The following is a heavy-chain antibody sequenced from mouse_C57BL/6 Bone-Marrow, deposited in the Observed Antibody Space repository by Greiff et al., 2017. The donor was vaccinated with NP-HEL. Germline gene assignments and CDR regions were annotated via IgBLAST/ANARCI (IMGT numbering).Heavy chain of an antibody. CDR1: GFTFSDYG. J-gene: IGHJ1*03. V-gene: IGHV5-17*01. CDR2: ISSGSSTI. Sequence: EVHLVESGGGLVKPGGSLKLSCAASGFTFSDYGMHWVRQAPEKGLEWVAYISSGSSTIYYADTVKGRFTISRDNAKNTLFLQMTSLRSEDTAMYYCAIYDYDGYWYFDVWGTGTTVTVSS. D-gene: IGHD2-4*01. CDR3: AIYDYDGYWYFDV.